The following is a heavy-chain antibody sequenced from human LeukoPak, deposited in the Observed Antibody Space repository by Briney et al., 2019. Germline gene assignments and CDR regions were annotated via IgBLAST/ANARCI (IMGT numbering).Heavy chain of an antibody. J-gene: IGHJ4*02. CDR2: INGDGTTP. CDR1: GFTFSTYW. Sequence: GGSLRLSCAASGFTFSTYWIAWVRQGPGKGLVWASLINGDGTTPTYADSVKGRFTVSRDNAKNTAYLQMNSLRAEDTAVYYCARDYAGSPDYWGQGTLVTVSS. D-gene: IGHD3-10*01. V-gene: IGHV3-74*01. CDR3: ARDYAGSPDY.